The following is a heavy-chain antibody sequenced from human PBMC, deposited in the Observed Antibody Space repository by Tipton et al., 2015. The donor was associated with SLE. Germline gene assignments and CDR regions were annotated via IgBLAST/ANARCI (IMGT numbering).Heavy chain of an antibody. D-gene: IGHD1-1*01. CDR3: ARGGVEEGLEEGDWFDS. J-gene: IGHJ5*01. Sequence: LRLSCTVSGDTISDHYWSWIRQPPGKGLEWIGYISYSGSTNYSPSLKSRVTISVDTSKNQFSLKLSSVTAADTAVYYCARGGVEEGLEEGDWFDSWGQGTLVTVSS. CDR2: ISYSGST. CDR1: GDTISDHY. V-gene: IGHV4-59*11.